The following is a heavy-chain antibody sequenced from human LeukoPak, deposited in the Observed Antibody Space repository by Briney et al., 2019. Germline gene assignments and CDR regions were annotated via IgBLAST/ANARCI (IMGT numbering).Heavy chain of an antibody. CDR2: IKYDGSEV. J-gene: IGHJ4*02. D-gene: IGHD6-13*01. CDR3: ARDIAAAGLFFDY. CDR1: GFTISSYW. V-gene: IGHV3-7*01. Sequence: GGSLRLSCAAAGFTISSYWMSWVRQAQGEGLEWVANIKYDGSEVHYVDSVKGRFTISRDIVKNSLFLQMNSLRAEDTAVYYCARDIAAAGLFFDYWGQGALVTVSS.